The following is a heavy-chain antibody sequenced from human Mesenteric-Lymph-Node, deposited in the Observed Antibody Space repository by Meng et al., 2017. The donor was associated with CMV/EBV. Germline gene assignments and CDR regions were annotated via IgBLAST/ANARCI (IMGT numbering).Heavy chain of an antibody. D-gene: IGHD2-2*02. CDR1: GFTFSSYE. J-gene: IGHJ6*02. Sequence: GESLKISCAASGFTFSSYEMNWVRQAPGKGLEWVSVIYSGGSTYYAAYVKGRFTISRDNSKNTLYLQMNSLRAEDTAVYYCARDSTTDCSSTSCHRGVYYYYYGMDVWGQGTTVTVSS. V-gene: IGHV3-53*01. CDR2: IYSGGST. CDR3: ARDSTTDCSSTSCHRGVYYYYYGMDV.